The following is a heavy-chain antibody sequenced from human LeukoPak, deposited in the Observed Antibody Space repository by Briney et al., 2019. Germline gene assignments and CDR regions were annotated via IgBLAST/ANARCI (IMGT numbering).Heavy chain of an antibody. CDR3: ARGNYGTFDY. CDR2: IYTSGST. J-gene: IGHJ4*02. CDR1: GGSIRSYY. D-gene: IGHD1-7*01. Sequence: SETLSLTCTVSGGSIRSYYWSWIRQPAGKGLEWIGRIYTSGSTNYNPSLKSRVTISLDSSKNQFSLKLSSVTAADTSVYSCARGNYGTFDYWGQGTLVTVSS. V-gene: IGHV4-4*07.